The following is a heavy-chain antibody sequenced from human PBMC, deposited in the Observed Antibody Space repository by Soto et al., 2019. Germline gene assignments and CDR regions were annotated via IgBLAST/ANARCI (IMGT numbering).Heavy chain of an antibody. Sequence: QVQLVQSGAEVKKPGASVKVSCKASGYTFTGYYMHWVRQAPGQGPEWMGRINPNSGGTNYAQKFQGWVTMTRDTYISTAYMELSRLRSDETAVYYRARAGIIAAAGYYYYGMDVWGQGTTVTVSS. CDR2: INPNSGGT. CDR3: ARAGIIAAAGYYYYGMDV. J-gene: IGHJ6*02. V-gene: IGHV1-2*04. D-gene: IGHD6-13*01. CDR1: GYTFTGYY.